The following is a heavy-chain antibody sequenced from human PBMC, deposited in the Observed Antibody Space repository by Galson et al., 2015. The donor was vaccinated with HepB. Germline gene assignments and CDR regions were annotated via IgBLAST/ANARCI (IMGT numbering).Heavy chain of an antibody. CDR2: IYHSGST. D-gene: IGHD3-22*01. V-gene: IGHV4-4*02. Sequence: SETLSLTCTVSGGSISSSNWWSWVRQPPGKGLEWIGEIYHSGSTNYNPSLKSRVTISVDKSKNQFSLKLSSVTAADTAVYYCASPVTYYYDSSGYNTERSLTYWGQGTLVTVSS. J-gene: IGHJ4*02. CDR3: ASPVTYYYDSSGYNTERSLTY. CDR1: GGSISSSNW.